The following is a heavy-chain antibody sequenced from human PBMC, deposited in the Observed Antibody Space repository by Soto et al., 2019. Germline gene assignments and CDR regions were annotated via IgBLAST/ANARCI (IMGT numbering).Heavy chain of an antibody. CDR1: GGSINGYY. D-gene: IGHD6-13*01. Sequence: SETLSLTCTVSGGSINGYYWSWIRQPAGKGMEWIGRIYATGNTNYNPSLKSRVTMSADSSGIHFSLKLRSVTAADTAVYYCAKSSSSRRLGQYRLDVWGKGTTVTVSS. CDR3: AKSSSSRRLGQYRLDV. J-gene: IGHJ6*04. V-gene: IGHV4-4*07. CDR2: IYATGNT.